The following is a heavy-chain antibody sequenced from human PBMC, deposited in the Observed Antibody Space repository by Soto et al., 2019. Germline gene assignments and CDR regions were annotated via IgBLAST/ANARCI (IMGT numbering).Heavy chain of an antibody. J-gene: IGHJ4*02. CDR1: GFTFSSYA. V-gene: IGHV3-30-3*01. Sequence: QVQLVESGGGVVQPGRSLRLSCAASGFTFSSYAMHWVRQAPGKGLEWVAVISYDGSNKYYADSVKGRFTISRDNSKNKLYLQMNSLRAEDTAVYYCARISGWGWGQGTLVTVSS. CDR2: ISYDGSNK. D-gene: IGHD6-19*01. CDR3: ARISGWG.